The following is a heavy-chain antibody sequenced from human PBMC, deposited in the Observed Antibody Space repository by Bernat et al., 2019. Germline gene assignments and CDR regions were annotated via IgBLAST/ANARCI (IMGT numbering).Heavy chain of an antibody. Sequence: EVQLVESGGALVQPGGSLRLSCAASGFTFSTYWMHWVRQAPGKGLVWVSRINDDGSNTNYADSVKGRLTISRDNAKNTLYLQMNNLRAEDTAVYYCARDRSYTMDVWGQGTTVTVSS. CDR2: INDDGSNT. D-gene: IGHD4-11*01. CDR3: ARDRSYTMDV. J-gene: IGHJ6*02. CDR1: GFTFSTYW. V-gene: IGHV3-74*01.